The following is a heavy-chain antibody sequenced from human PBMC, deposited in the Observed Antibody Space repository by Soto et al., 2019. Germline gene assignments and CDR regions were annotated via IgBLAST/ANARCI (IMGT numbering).Heavy chain of an antibody. D-gene: IGHD3-22*01. J-gene: IGHJ4*02. CDR2: ISYDGSNT. V-gene: IGHV3-30*18. Sequence: GGSLRLSCAASGFTFSSYGMHWVRQAPGKGLEWVAVISYDGSNTYYADSVKGRFTISRDNSKNTLYLQMNSLRVEDTAVYYCAKDRLRYYDSSLDYWGQGTPVTVSS. CDR1: GFTFSSYG. CDR3: AKDRLRYYDSSLDY.